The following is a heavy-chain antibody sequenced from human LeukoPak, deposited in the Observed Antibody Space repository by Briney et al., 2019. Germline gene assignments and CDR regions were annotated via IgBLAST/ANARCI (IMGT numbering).Heavy chain of an antibody. CDR2: IYTSGST. CDR1: DDSISSYY. D-gene: IGHD4-11*01. Sequence: PSETLSLTCTVSDDSISSYYWSWIRQPAGKGLEWIGRIYTSGSTYCNPSLKSRVTMSVDTSKNQFSLNLRSVTAADTAVYYCARGPMTTRYFDLWGVAPWSLSPQ. V-gene: IGHV4-4*07. CDR3: ARGPMTTRYFDL. J-gene: IGHJ2*01.